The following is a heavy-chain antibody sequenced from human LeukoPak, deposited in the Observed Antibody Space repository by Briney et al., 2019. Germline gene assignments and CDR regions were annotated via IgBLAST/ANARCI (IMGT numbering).Heavy chain of an antibody. D-gene: IGHD6-13*01. CDR1: GFTFSSYG. Sequence: GRSLRLSCAASGFTFSSYGMHWVRKAPGKELECVVVIWYDGSNKYYADSVKGRFTISRDNSKNTLYLQMNSLRAEDTAVYYCARAGIAAAVGFDYWGQGTLVTVSS. CDR3: ARAGIAAAVGFDY. J-gene: IGHJ4*02. CDR2: IWYDGSNK. V-gene: IGHV3-33*01.